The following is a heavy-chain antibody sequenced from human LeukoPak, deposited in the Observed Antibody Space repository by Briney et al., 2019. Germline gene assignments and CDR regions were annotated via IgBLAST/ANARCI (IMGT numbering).Heavy chain of an antibody. D-gene: IGHD1-26*01. Sequence: PGGSLRLSCAASGFTFSSYSMNWVRQAPGKGLEWVSYISSSSSTIYYADSVKGRFTISRDNAKNTLYLQMNSLRAEDTAVYYCARDRGSSIVGAADYWGQGTLVTVSS. CDR3: ARDRGSSIVGAADY. J-gene: IGHJ4*02. V-gene: IGHV3-48*04. CDR1: GFTFSSYS. CDR2: ISSSSSTI.